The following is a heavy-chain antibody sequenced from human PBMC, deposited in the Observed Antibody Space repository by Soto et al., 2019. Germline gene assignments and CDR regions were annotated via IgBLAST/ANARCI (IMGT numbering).Heavy chain of an antibody. Sequence: SETLSLTCTVSGASVSTGAYYWGWVRQRPGKGLEWVGYIYESGYTYYNTSLKSRLTISLDRSNNQFSLGLTSVTAADTAVYYCVRALRHTAMVYHWFDPWGQGTLVPVSS. D-gene: IGHD5-18*01. CDR1: GASVSTGAYY. CDR2: IYESGYT. V-gene: IGHV4-31*03. CDR3: VRALRHTAMVYHWFDP. J-gene: IGHJ5*02.